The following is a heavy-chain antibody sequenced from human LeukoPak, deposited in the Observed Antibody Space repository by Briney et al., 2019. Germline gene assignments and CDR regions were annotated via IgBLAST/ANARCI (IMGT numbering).Heavy chain of an antibody. CDR1: GFIFSRYG. D-gene: IGHD5-18*01. J-gene: IGHJ3*02. Sequence: GGSLRLSCAASGFIFSRYGMSWVRQAPGKGLEWVSAISGSGGTTYYADSVKGRFTISRDNSKNTLYLQMNSLRAEDTAVYYCAKDREYSSRDDVFDIWGQGTMVTVSS. CDR3: AKDREYSSRDDVFDI. V-gene: IGHV3-23*01. CDR2: ISGSGGTT.